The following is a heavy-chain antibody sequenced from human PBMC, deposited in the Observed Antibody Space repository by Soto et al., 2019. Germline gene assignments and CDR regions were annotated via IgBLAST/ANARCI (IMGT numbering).Heavy chain of an antibody. D-gene: IGHD6-19*01. CDR3: ARESSSGWYFDY. CDR2: ISSTITYI. CDR1: GFTFSTYN. V-gene: IGHV3-21*01. J-gene: IGHJ4*02. Sequence: GGSLRLACAASGFTFSTYNMNWVRQAPGKGLEWVSSISSTITYIYYADSVKGRFTVSRDNAKNSLYLQMNSLRAGDTAVYYCARESSSGWYFDYWGQGTLVTVSS.